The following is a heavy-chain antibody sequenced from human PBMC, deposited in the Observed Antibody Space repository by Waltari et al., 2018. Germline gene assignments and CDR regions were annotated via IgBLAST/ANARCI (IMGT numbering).Heavy chain of an antibody. CDR1: GFTFSSYA. CDR3: AKDAGFEYSSSWPYAFDI. D-gene: IGHD6-6*01. J-gene: IGHJ3*02. V-gene: IGHV3-23*03. Sequence: EVQLLESGGGLVQPGGSLRLSCAASGFTFSSYAMSWVRQAPGKGLEWVSVIYSGGSTYYSDSVKGRFTISRDNSKNTLYLQMNILRAEDTAVYYCAKDAGFEYSSSWPYAFDIWGQGTMVTVSS. CDR2: IYSGGST.